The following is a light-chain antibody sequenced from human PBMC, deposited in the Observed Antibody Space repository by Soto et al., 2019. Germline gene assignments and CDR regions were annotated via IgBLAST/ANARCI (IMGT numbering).Light chain of an antibody. CDR3: QQYGNSRLT. CDR2: GAS. Sequence: EIVLTQSPGTLSLSPGERATLSCRASQSVSSSYLAWYQQKPGQAPRLLIYGASIRAPGIPDRFSGSGSGTDFTLTIRRLEPEDFAVYYCQQYGNSRLTFGGGTKVEIK. CDR1: QSVSSSY. V-gene: IGKV3-20*01. J-gene: IGKJ4*01.